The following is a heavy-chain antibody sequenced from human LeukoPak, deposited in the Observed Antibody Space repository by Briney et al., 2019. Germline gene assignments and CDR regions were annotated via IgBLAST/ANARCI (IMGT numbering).Heavy chain of an antibody. V-gene: IGHV3-21*01. CDR1: GRPIKLYM. D-gene: IGHD5-18*01. CDR3: ARDLSGVTGYTYGRGIDY. Sequence: GGSLRLSCAASGRPIKLYMMNWVRQAPGKGLEWVSSISDEGGYIYYADSVKGRFTISRDNAKTSLYLQMNSLRAEDTAVYYCARDLSGVTGYTYGRGIDYWGQGTLVTVSS. CDR2: ISDEGGYI. J-gene: IGHJ4*02.